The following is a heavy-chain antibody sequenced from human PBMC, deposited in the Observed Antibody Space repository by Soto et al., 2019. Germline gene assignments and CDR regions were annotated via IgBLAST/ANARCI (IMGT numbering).Heavy chain of an antibody. Sequence: SETLSLTCAVYGGSFSGYYWSWIRQPPWKGLEWIGEINHSGSTNYNPSLKSRVTISVDTSKNQFSPKLSSVTAADTAVYYCARFIAVAGLDYWGQGTLVTVSS. D-gene: IGHD6-19*01. CDR3: ARFIAVAGLDY. J-gene: IGHJ4*02. CDR1: GGSFSGYY. CDR2: INHSGST. V-gene: IGHV4-34*01.